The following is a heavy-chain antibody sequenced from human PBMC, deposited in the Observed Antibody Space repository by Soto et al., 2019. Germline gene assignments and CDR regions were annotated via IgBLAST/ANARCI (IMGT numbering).Heavy chain of an antibody. CDR1: GGSISSSNW. Sequence: QVQLQESGPGLVKPSGTLSLTCAVSGGSISSSNWWSWVRQPPGKGLEWIGEIYHSGSTNYNPSPKRRVTISADKSKNQLALKLSSGTAADTAVYYWASRDSSSWYYYYGMDVWGQGTTLTVSS. CDR3: ASRDSSSWYYYYGMDV. D-gene: IGHD6-13*01. CDR2: IYHSGST. J-gene: IGHJ6*02. V-gene: IGHV4-4*02.